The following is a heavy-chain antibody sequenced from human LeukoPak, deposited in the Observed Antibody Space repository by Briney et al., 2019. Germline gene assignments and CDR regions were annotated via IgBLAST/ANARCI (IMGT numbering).Heavy chain of an antibody. CDR2: IYYSGST. V-gene: IGHV4-59*01. D-gene: IGHD1-26*01. Sequence: ASETLSLTCTVSGGSISSYYWSWIRQPPGKGLEWIAYIYYSGSTNYNPSLKSRVTISVDTSKNQFSLKLSSVTAADTAVYYCARGGLTWGVGAVDAFDIWGQGTMVTVSS. J-gene: IGHJ3*02. CDR3: ARGGLTWGVGAVDAFDI. CDR1: GGSISSYY.